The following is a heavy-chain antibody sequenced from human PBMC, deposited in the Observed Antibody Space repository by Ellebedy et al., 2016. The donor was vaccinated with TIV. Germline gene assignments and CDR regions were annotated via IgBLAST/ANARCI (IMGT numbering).Heavy chain of an antibody. V-gene: IGHV1-18*04. CDR2: ISAYNGNT. J-gene: IGHJ4*02. CDR3: ARVTDTAMATLDY. D-gene: IGHD5-18*01. Sequence: ASVKVSCKASGYTFTSYGISWVRQAPGQGLEWMGWISAYNGNTNYAQKLQGRVTMTTDTSTSTAYMELSSLRSEDTSVYYCARVTDTAMATLDYWGQGTLVTVSS. CDR1: GYTFTSYG.